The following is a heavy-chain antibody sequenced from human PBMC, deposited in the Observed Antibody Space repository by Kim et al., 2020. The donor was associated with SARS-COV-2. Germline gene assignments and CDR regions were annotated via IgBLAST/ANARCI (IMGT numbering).Heavy chain of an antibody. V-gene: IGHV3-23*01. D-gene: IGHD6-19*01. J-gene: IGHJ4*02. CDR3: AGEGIAVAGNPCDY. Sequence: AEAGKRRFAISRYNSNNTLYLQMNSLRAEDTAVYYCAGEGIAVAGNPCDYWGQGTLVTVSS.